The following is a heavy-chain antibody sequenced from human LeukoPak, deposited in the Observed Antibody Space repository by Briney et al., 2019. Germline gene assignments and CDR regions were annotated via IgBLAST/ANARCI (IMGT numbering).Heavy chain of an antibody. CDR1: GYTFTVYY. V-gene: IGHV1-2*06. J-gene: IGHJ4*02. CDR2: INPNNGGT. CDR3: ASQNMEWELLAFDY. D-gene: IGHD1-26*01. Sequence: ASVKVSCKASGYTFTVYYMHWLRQAPGQGLEWMGRINPNNGGTNYAQNFQDRVTMTRDTSISTAYMELSSLISDDTAVYYCASQNMEWELLAFDYWGQGTLVTVSS.